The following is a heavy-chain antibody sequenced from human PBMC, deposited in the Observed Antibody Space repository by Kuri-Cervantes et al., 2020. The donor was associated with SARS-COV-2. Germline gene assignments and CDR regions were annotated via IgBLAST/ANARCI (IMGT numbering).Heavy chain of an antibody. Sequence: ASVKVSCKVSGYTLTELSMHWVRQAPGKGLEWMGGFDPEDGETIYAQKFQGRVTMTRDTSTSTVYMELSSLRSEDTAVYYCARDGDYSNYGMYYFDYWGQGTLVTVSS. D-gene: IGHD4-11*01. CDR2: FDPEDGET. V-gene: IGHV1-24*01. J-gene: IGHJ4*02. CDR1: GYTLTELS. CDR3: ARDGDYSNYGMYYFDY.